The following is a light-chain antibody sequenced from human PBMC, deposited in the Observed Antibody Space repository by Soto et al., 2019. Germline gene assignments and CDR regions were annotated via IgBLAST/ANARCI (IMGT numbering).Light chain of an antibody. V-gene: IGLV2-11*01. CDR2: YVS. CDR1: SSDVGGYNY. Sequence: QSALTQPRSVSGSPGQSVTISCTGTSSDVGGYNYVSWYQQHPGKAPKLMIYYVSKRPSGVPDRFSVSKSGNTASLTISGLQAEDEADYYCCSYAGSYSYVFGTGTKVTVL. J-gene: IGLJ1*01. CDR3: CSYAGSYSYV.